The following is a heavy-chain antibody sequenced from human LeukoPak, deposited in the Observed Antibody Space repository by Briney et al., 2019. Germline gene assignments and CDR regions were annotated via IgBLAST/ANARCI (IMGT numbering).Heavy chain of an antibody. CDR3: ARKAFSSGCFDY. D-gene: IGHD6-19*01. J-gene: IGHJ4*02. Sequence: ASVKVSCKASGYTFTSYDINWVRQATGQGLEWMGWMNPNSGNTGYAQKFQGRVTMTRNTSISTAYMELSSLRSEDTAVYYCARKAFSSGCFDYWGQGTLVTVSS. CDR1: GYTFTSYD. CDR2: MNPNSGNT. V-gene: IGHV1-8*01.